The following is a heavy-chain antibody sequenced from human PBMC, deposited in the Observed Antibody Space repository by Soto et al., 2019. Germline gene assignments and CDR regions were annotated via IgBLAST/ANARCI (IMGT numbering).Heavy chain of an antibody. Sequence: QVQLVESGGGVVQPGRSLRLSCAVSGFIFKNYALNWVRQAPGKGLEWVASITRDGYNKHYADSVKGRFTISRDNSKNTLSLQMTALRVEDSSVYYCTKSSGGSSSVGMDYWGPGTLVTVSS. CDR1: GFIFKNYA. V-gene: IGHV3-30*04. CDR3: TKSSGGSSSVGMDY. D-gene: IGHD6-6*01. J-gene: IGHJ4*02. CDR2: ITRDGYNK.